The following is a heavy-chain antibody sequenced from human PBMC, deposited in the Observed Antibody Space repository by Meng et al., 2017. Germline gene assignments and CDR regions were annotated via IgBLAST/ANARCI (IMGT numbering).Heavy chain of an antibody. Sequence: QVERQGSGPGLVKPSQTLSLPCTASGGSISSGGYYWSWIRQHPGKGLEWIGYIYYSGSTYYNPSLKSRVTISVDTSKNQFSLKLSSVTAADTAVYYCARDLHYGSGSYNWFDPWGQGTLVTVSS. D-gene: IGHD3-10*01. J-gene: IGHJ5*02. CDR3: ARDLHYGSGSYNWFDP. V-gene: IGHV4-31*03. CDR1: GGSISSGGYY. CDR2: IYYSGST.